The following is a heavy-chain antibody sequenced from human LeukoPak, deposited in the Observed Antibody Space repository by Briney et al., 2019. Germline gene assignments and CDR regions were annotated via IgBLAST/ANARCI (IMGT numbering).Heavy chain of an antibody. CDR1: GGSFSGYY. CDR3: ARGTRNYYGSGSYYRIPYYFDY. V-gene: IGHV4-34*01. Sequence: MSSETLSLTCAAYGGSFSGYYWSWIRQPPGKGLEWIGEINHSGSTNYNPSLKSRVTISVDTSKNQFSLKLSSVTAADTAVYYCARGTRNYYGSGSYYRIPYYFDYWGQGTLVTVSS. D-gene: IGHD3-10*01. CDR2: INHSGST. J-gene: IGHJ4*02.